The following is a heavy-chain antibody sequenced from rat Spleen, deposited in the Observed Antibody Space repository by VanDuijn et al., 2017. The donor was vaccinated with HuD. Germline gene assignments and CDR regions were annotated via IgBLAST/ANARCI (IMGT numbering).Heavy chain of an antibody. Sequence: EVQLVESDGGLVQPGRSLELSCTASGFIFSDYYMAWVRQAPTKGLEWLATISYDGSRTYYRDSVKGRFTISRNNTKGTLYLQMDSLRSEDTATYFCARGGYYRYWGQGVMVAVSS. V-gene: IGHV5-29*01. D-gene: IGHD1-1*01. CDR3: ARGGYYRY. CDR2: ISYDGSRT. CDR1: GFIFSDYY. J-gene: IGHJ2*01.